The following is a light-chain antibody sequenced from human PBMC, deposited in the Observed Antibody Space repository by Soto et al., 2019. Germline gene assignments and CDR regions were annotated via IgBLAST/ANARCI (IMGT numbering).Light chain of an antibody. J-gene: IGKJ1*01. CDR2: GAS. CDR3: QQYDTSPTT. CDR1: QSVSSSY. Sequence: IGLTQSPGTLSLSPGERATLSCRASQSVSSSYLAWYQQKPGQAPRLLIYGASSRATGIPDRFSGSGSGTDFTLTISRLEPEDFAVYYCQQYDTSPTTFGQGTKVDI. V-gene: IGKV3-20*01.